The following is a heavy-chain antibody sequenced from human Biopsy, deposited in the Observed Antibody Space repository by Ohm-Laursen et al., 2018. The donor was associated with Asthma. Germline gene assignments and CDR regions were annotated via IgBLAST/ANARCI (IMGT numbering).Heavy chain of an antibody. CDR3: ASDFPKDYVRYNFQF. CDR2: HDHEEGGT. J-gene: IGHJ4*02. D-gene: IGHD4-17*01. V-gene: IGHV1-24*01. CDR1: GGTFSNFA. Sequence: SVKVSCKFPGGTFSNFAISWVRQAPGQGLEWMGGHDHEEGGTVNARRFQGRVTMTEDTSTDTAYTELSSLSSDDTAVYYCASDFPKDYVRYNFQFWGQGTLVTVSS.